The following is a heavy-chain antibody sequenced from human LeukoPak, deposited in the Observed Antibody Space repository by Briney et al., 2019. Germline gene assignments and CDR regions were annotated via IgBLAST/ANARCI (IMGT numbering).Heavy chain of an antibody. CDR1: GASVSAYY. CDR3: ARVGNGYGDYYYYYYGMDV. V-gene: IGHV4-59*02. CDR2: IHDSGSA. Sequence: PSETLSLTCTVSGASVSAYYWTWIRQPPGKRLEWLGYIHDSGSANYNPSLNSRLTMSLDASKNQFSLKLSSVSAADTAVYYCARVGNGYGDYYYYYYGMDVWGQGTTVTVSS. J-gene: IGHJ6*02. D-gene: IGHD4-17*01.